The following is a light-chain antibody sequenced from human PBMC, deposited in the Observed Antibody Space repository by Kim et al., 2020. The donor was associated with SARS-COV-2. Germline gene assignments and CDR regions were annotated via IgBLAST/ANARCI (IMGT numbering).Light chain of an antibody. CDR3: QAWDSGSDQV. CDR2: YDT. Sequence: SYELTQPPSVSVAPGQTARITCGGNNIGRKSVHWYQQKPGQAPVLVISYDTDRPSGIPERFSGSNSGNTATLTISRVDAGDEADYYCQAWDSGSDQVFGGGTQLIVL. V-gene: IGLV3-21*01. CDR1: NIGRKS. J-gene: IGLJ3*02.